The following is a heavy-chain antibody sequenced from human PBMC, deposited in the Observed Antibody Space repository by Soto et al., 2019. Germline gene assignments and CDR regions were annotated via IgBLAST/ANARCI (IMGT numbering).Heavy chain of an antibody. D-gene: IGHD3-22*01. CDR3: AKVRGYYYGSSGYYDY. CDR1: GFTFSSYA. V-gene: IGHV3-23*01. J-gene: IGHJ4*02. Sequence: EVQLLESGGGLVQPGGSLRLSCAASGFTFSSYAMSWVRQAPGKGLEWVSAISGSGGSTYYADSVKGRFTISRDNSKNTLYLQMNSLRAEDTAVYYCAKVRGYYYGSSGYYDYWGQGTLVTVSS. CDR2: ISGSGGST.